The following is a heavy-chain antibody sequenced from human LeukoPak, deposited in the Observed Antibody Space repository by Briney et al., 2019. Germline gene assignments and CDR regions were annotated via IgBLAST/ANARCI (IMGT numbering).Heavy chain of an antibody. Sequence: SETLSLTCTVSGGSISSYYWSWIRQPPGKGLEWIGYIYYSGSTNYNPSLKSRVTISVDTSKNQFSLKLSSVTAADTAVYYCARDGYYDSSGYYKGSDYWGQGTLVTVSS. CDR3: ARDGYYDSSGYYKGSDY. CDR1: GGSISSYY. CDR2: IYYSGST. V-gene: IGHV4-59*12. J-gene: IGHJ4*02. D-gene: IGHD3-22*01.